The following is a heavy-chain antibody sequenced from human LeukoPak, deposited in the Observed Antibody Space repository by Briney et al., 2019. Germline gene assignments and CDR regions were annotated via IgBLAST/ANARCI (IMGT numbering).Heavy chain of an antibody. Sequence: ASVKVSCKASGYTFTGYYMHWVRQAPGQGLEWMGVINPSGGSTTYALMFQGRVTLTRDTSTSTVYMELNSLGSEDTAVYYCARDRSGTKGWFDPWGQGTPVTVYS. CDR1: GYTFTGYY. J-gene: IGHJ5*02. D-gene: IGHD3-10*01. CDR3: ARDRSGTKGWFDP. CDR2: INPSGGST. V-gene: IGHV1-46*01.